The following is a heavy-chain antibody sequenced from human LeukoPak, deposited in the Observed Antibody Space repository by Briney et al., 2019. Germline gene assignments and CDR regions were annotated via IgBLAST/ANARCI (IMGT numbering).Heavy chain of an antibody. D-gene: IGHD3-10*01. CDR1: GGSFSGYY. CDR2: INHSGST. CDR3: ARRMVRGVIGYFQH. V-gene: IGHV4-34*01. Sequence: PSETLSLTCAVYGGSFSGYYWSWIRQPPGKGLEWIGEINHSGSTNYNPSLKSRVTISVDTSKNQFSLKLSSVTAADTAVYYCARRMVRGVIGYFQHWGQGTLVTVSS. J-gene: IGHJ1*01.